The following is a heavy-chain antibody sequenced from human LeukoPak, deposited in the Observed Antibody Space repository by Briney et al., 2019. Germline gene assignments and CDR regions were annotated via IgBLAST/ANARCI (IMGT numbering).Heavy chain of an antibody. J-gene: IGHJ4*02. D-gene: IGHD5-18*01. CDR3: ARGDDTAMVLD. CDR1: GGSISSSSYY. CDR2: IYYSGST. Sequence: KPSETLSLTCTVSGGSISSSSYYWGWIRQPPGKGLEWIGSIYYSGSTYYNPSLKSRVTISVDTSKNQFSLKLSSVTAADTAVYYCARGDDTAMVLDWGQGTLVTVSS. V-gene: IGHV4-39*01.